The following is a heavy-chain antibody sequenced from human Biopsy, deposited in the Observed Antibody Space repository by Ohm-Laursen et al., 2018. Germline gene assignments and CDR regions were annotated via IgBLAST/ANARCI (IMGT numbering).Heavy chain of an antibody. CDR1: GFTFTSYA. CDR2: ISYDGSGE. D-gene: IGHD4-11*01. Sequence: SLRLSCAASGFTFTSYAMHWVRQAPGKGLEWVAVISYDGSGEYYADSLQGRFIISRDNPRNTVVLQMNSLRAEDTAVYFCARDGKRWDYSTYFSWHFDLWGRGTLVTVSS. CDR3: ARDGKRWDYSTYFSWHFDL. J-gene: IGHJ2*01. V-gene: IGHV3-30*03.